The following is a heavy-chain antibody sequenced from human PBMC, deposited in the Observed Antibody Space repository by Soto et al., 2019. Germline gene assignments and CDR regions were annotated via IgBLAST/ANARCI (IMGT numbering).Heavy chain of an antibody. CDR3: AKVTFSGDYYYSYGLDV. Sequence: PGGSLRLSCAASGFTFSAYGMHWVRQAPGKGLEWVAVISYDGSNKYYADSVKGRFTISRDNSKNTLYLQMNSLRAEDTAVYFCAKVTFSGDYYYSYGLDVWGQGTTVTVS. J-gene: IGHJ6*02. CDR2: ISYDGSNK. V-gene: IGHV3-30*18. D-gene: IGHD1-26*01. CDR1: GFTFSAYG.